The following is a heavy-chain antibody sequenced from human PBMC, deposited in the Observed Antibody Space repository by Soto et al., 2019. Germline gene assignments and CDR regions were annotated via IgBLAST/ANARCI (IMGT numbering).Heavy chain of an antibody. J-gene: IGHJ4*02. CDR1: GDSISRSYW. CDR3: ARRYGSSFDY. CDR2: IYHSGST. Sequence: SETLSLTCAVSGDSISRSYWWSWVRQLPGKGLEWIGEIYHSGSTIYNPSLQSRVTLSVDKSKNEFSLKMSSVTDADTAVYYCARRYGSSFDYWGQGTLVTAPQ. V-gene: IGHV4-4*02. D-gene: IGHD3-10*01.